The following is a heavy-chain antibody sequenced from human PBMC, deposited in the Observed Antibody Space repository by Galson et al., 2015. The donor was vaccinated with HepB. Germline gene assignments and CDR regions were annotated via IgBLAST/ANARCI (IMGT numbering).Heavy chain of an antibody. Sequence: SVKVSCKASGYTFTSYGISWVRQAPGQGLEWMGWISAYNGNTNYAQKLQGRVTMTTDTSTSTAYMELRSLRSDDTAVYYCARDMPSDIRDATIKSDITMIVVDEFDYWGQGTLVTVSS. CDR1: GYTFTSYG. CDR3: ARDMPSDIRDATIKSDITMIVVDEFDY. CDR2: ISAYNGNT. J-gene: IGHJ4*02. D-gene: IGHD3-22*01. V-gene: IGHV1-18*04.